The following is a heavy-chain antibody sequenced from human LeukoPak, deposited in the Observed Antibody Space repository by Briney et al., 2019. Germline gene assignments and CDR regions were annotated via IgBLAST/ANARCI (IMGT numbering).Heavy chain of an antibody. CDR3: ARGEDNADEYLREGY. V-gene: IGHV3-7*04. CDR2: INQDGSEK. CDR1: GFPFSSYW. Sequence: PGGSLRLSCAGSGFPFSSYWMTWVRQAPGKGLEWVANINQDGSEKSYVDSVRGRFTISRDNAKNSLYLQMNRVGAEDTAVYYCARGEDNADEYLREGYWGQGILVTVSS. D-gene: IGHD2/OR15-2a*01. J-gene: IGHJ4*02.